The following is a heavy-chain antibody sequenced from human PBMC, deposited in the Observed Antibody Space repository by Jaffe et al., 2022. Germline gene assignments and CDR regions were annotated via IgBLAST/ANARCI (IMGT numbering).Heavy chain of an antibody. J-gene: IGHJ4*02. CDR3: AKDVYFLGYCSGGSCYPPSFGY. CDR1: GFTFSSYG. D-gene: IGHD2-15*01. CDR2: IRYDGSNK. V-gene: IGHV3-30*02. Sequence: QVQLVESGGGVVQPGGSLRLSCAASGFTFSSYGMHWVRQAPGKGLEWVAFIRYDGSNKYYADSVKGRFTISRDNSKNTLYLQMNSLRAEDTAVYYCAKDVYFLGYCSGGSCYPPSFGYWGQGTLVTVSS.